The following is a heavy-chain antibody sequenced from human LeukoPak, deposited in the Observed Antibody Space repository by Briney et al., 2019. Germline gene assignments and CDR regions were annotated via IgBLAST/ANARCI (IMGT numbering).Heavy chain of an antibody. V-gene: IGHV4-59*01. D-gene: IGHD3/OR15-3a*01. CDR2: IYYGGST. CDR3: ARDSGSNFDY. CDR1: GGSISTYY. Sequence: PSETLSLTCTVSGGSISTYYWSWIRQPPGKGLEWIGYIYYGGSTNYNPSLKSRVTMSLDTSKNQFSLKLSSVTAADTAVYHCARDSGSNFDYWGQGTLVTVSS. J-gene: IGHJ4*02.